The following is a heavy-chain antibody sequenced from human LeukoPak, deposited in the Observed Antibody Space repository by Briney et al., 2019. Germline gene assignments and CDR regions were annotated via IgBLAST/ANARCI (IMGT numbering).Heavy chain of an antibody. CDR2: IYYSGST. J-gene: IGHJ4*02. CDR1: GGSISSYY. D-gene: IGHD2-15*01. V-gene: IGHV4-59*01. CDR3: ARGPYCSGGSCSLFDY. Sequence: KPSETLSLTCTVSGGSISSYYWSWIRQPPGKGLEWIGYIYYSGSTNYNPSLKSRVTISVDTSKNQFSLKLSSVTAADTAVYYCARGPYCSGGSCSLFDYWGQGTLVTVSS.